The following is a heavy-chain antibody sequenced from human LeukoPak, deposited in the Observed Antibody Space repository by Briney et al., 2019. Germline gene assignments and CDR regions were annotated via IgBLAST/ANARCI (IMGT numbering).Heavy chain of an antibody. CDR2: IYHSGST. Sequence: SQTLSLTCAVSGGSISSGGYSWSWIRQPPGKGLEWIGYIYHSGSTYYNPSLKSRVTISVDRSKNQFSLKLSSVTAADTAVYYCARAKYERGSYPEPFDYWGQGTLVTVSS. D-gene: IGHD1-26*01. CDR3: ARAKYERGSYPEPFDY. CDR1: GGSISSGGYS. V-gene: IGHV4-30-2*01. J-gene: IGHJ4*02.